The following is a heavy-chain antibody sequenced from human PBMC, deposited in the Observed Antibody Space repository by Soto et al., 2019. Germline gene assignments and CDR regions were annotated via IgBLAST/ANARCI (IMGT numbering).Heavy chain of an antibody. V-gene: IGHV3-64*01. D-gene: IGHD3-22*01. CDR1: GFTFSSYA. Sequence: PGGSLRLSCAASGFTFSSYAMHWVRQAPGKGLEYVSAISSNGGSTYYANSVKGRFTISRDNSKNTLYLQMGSLRAEDMAVYYCARDRRRDYYDSSGILGYWGQGTLVTVSS. CDR2: ISSNGGST. J-gene: IGHJ4*02. CDR3: ARDRRRDYYDSSGILGY.